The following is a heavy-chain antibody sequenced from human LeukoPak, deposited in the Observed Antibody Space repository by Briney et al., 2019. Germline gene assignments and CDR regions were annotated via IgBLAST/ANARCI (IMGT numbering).Heavy chain of an antibody. CDR2: IKKDGSEK. V-gene: IGHV3-7*01. CDR1: GFTFSSHW. J-gene: IGHJ4*02. Sequence: GGSLRLSCAASGFTFSSHWMSWVRQAPGKGLEWVANIKKDGSEKYYVDSVKGRSTTSRENAKPSLYLQMNSLRAEDTAVYYCARDLSGVTGYTYGRGIDYWGQGTLVTVSS. D-gene: IGHD5-18*01. CDR3: ARDLSGVTGYTYGRGIDY.